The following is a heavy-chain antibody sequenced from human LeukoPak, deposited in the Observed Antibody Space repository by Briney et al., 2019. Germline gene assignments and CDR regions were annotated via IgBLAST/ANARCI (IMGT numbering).Heavy chain of an antibody. CDR1: GFTFSSYA. D-gene: IGHD2/OR15-2a*01. CDR3: AKDKSFGYFDY. CDR2: ISYDGSNK. V-gene: IGHV3-30*04. J-gene: IGHJ4*02. Sequence: GGSLRLSCAASGFTFSSYAMHWVRQAPGKGLEWVAVISYDGSNKYYADSVKGRFTISRDNAKNSLYLQMNSLRAEDTALYYCAKDKSFGYFDYWGQGTLVTVSS.